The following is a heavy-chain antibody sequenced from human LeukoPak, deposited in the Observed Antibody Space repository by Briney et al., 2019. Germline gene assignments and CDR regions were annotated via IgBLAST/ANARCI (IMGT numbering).Heavy chain of an antibody. V-gene: IGHV1-18*01. Sequence: ASVKVSCKASGYTFTSHGISWLRQAPGQGLEWMGRISAYNGNTNYAQKLQGRVTMTTDTSTSTAYMELRSLRSDDTAVYYCARYSSGWYHFDSWGQGTLVTVSS. CDR1: GYTFTSHG. CDR2: ISAYNGNT. CDR3: ARYSSGWYHFDS. D-gene: IGHD6-19*01. J-gene: IGHJ4*02.